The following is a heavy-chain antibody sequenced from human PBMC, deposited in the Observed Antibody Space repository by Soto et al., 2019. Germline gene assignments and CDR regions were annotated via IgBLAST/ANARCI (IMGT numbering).Heavy chain of an antibody. D-gene: IGHD3-22*01. CDR3: ARDPGHYYDSSGYPLGWFDP. J-gene: IGHJ5*01. V-gene: IGHV3-33*01. CDR2: IWYDGSNE. Sequence: GGSLRLSCAAPGFTFSSYGMHWVRQAPGKGLEWVAVIWYDGSNEYYADSVKGRFTISRDNSNNTLYLQMNSLTAEDTAVYYCARDPGHYYDSSGYPLGWFDPWGRGTLVTVSS. CDR1: GFTFSSYG.